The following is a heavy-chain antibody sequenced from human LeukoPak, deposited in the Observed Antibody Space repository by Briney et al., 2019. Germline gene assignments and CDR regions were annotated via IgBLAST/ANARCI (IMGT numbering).Heavy chain of an antibody. D-gene: IGHD2-15*01. V-gene: IGHV1-2*02. J-gene: IGHJ4*02. CDR3: ARDPGYCSGGSCYLD. CDR1: GYTFTGYY. Sequence: ASVKVSCKASGYTFTGYYMHWVRRAPGQGLEWMGWINPNSGGTNYAQKFQGRVTMTRDTSISTAYMELSRLRSDDTAVYYCARDPGYCSGGSCYLDWGQGTLVTVSS. CDR2: INPNSGGT.